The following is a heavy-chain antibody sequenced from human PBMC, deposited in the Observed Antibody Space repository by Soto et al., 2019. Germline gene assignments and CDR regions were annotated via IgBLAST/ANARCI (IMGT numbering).Heavy chain of an antibody. CDR2: INAGNGNT. CDR1: GYTFTSYA. V-gene: IGHV1-3*01. D-gene: IGHD2-15*01. J-gene: IGHJ4*02. CDR3: ARGPGGPDGPGDY. Sequence: QVQHVQSGAEVKKPGASVKVSCKASGYTFTSYAMHWVRQAPGQRLEWMGWINAGNGNTKYSQKFQGRVTITRDTSASTAYMELSSLRSEDTALYYCARGPGGPDGPGDYWGQGTLVTVSS.